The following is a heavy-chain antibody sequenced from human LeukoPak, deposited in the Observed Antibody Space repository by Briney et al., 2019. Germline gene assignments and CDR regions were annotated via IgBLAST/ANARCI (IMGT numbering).Heavy chain of an antibody. CDR2: IRSETDGETT. CDR3: TTGHISVVSITMTYYFDY. J-gene: IGHJ4*02. D-gene: IGHD3-22*01. V-gene: IGHV3-15*01. CDR1: GFSFSDAW. Sequence: GGSLRLSCAASGFSFSDAWMSWVRQVPGKGLEWVGRIRSETDGETTDYAAPVKGRFTISRDDSKNTLYLQMNSLKIEDTALYYCTTGHISVVSITMTYYFDYWGQGTLVTVSS.